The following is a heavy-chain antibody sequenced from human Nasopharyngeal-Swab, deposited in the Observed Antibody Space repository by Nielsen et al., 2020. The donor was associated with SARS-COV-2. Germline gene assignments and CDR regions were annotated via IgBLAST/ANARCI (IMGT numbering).Heavy chain of an antibody. Sequence: SLKISCAASGFTFDDYAMHWVRQAPGKGLEWVSGISWNSGSIGYADSVKGRFTISRDNAKNSLYLQMNSLRAEDTALYYCAKLLAVAGLDNDAFDIWGQGTMVTVSS. CDR2: ISWNSGSI. CDR1: GFTFDDYA. J-gene: IGHJ3*02. D-gene: IGHD6-19*01. V-gene: IGHV3-9*01. CDR3: AKLLAVAGLDNDAFDI.